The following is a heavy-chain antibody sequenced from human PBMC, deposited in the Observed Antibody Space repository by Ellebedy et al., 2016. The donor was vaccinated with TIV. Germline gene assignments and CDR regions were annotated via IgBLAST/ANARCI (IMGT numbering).Heavy chain of an antibody. J-gene: IGHJ3*02. Sequence: GESLKISCAASGFTFSSYSMNWVRQAPGKGLEWVSYISSSSSTIYYADSVKGRFTISRDNAKNSLYLQMNSLRDEDTAVYYCARDRRPRTFAFDIWGQGTMVTVSS. V-gene: IGHV3-48*02. CDR3: ARDRRPRTFAFDI. D-gene: IGHD3-16*01. CDR1: GFTFSSYS. CDR2: ISSSSSTI.